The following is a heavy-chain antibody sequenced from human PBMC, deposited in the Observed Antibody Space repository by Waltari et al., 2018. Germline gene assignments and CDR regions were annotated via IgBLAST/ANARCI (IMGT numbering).Heavy chain of an antibody. CDR3: ARDQTYYYDSSGYPTLDY. J-gene: IGHJ4*02. D-gene: IGHD3-22*01. CDR2: IYTSGST. V-gene: IGHV4-61*02. CDR1: GGSIRSGSYY. Sequence: QVQLQESGPGLVKPSQTLSLTCTVSGGSIRSGSYYWSWIRQPAGKGLEWIGRIYTSGSTNYNPSLKSRVTISVDTSKNQFSLKLSSVTAADTAVYYCARDQTYYYDSSGYPTLDYWGQGTLVTVSS.